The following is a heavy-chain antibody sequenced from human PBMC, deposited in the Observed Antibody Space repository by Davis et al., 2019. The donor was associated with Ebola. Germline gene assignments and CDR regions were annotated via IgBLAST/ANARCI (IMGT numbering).Heavy chain of an antibody. V-gene: IGHV4-59*01. CDR1: GGSISSYY. Sequence: PSETLSLTCTVSGGSISSYYWSWIRQPPGKGLEWIGYIYYSGSTNYNPSLKSRVTISVDTSKNQFSLKLSSVTAADTAVYYCARFHPRTAYGMDVWGQGTTVTVSS. CDR2: IYYSGST. D-gene: IGHD4-17*01. J-gene: IGHJ6*02. CDR3: ARFHPRTAYGMDV.